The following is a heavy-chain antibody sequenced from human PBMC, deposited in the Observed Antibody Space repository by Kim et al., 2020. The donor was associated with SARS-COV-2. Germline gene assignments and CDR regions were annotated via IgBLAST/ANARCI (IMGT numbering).Heavy chain of an antibody. CDR1: GFTVSSNY. D-gene: IGHD3-22*01. Sequence: GGSLRLSCAASGFTVSSNYMSWVRQAPGKGLEWVSVIYSGGSTYYADSVKGRFTISRDNSKNTLYLQMNSLRAEDTAVYYCASSSVHYYDSSDFDYWGQGTLVTVSS. V-gene: IGHV3-66*02. CDR2: IYSGGST. J-gene: IGHJ4*02. CDR3: ASSSVHYYDSSDFDY.